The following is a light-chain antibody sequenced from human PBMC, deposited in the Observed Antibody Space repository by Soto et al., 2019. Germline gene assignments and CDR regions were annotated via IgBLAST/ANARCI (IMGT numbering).Light chain of an antibody. V-gene: IGLV7-46*01. CDR1: TGTVTSGHY. CDR3: LLSFSGPSI. CDR2: DIN. Sequence: QAVVTQEPSLTVSPGGTVTLTCGSSTGTVTSGHYPYWFQLKPGQAPRTLLYDINNKHSWTTARFSGSFLGGKAALTLSGXXXXXXXXYYCLLSFSGPSIFGGGTQLTV. J-gene: IGLJ7*01.